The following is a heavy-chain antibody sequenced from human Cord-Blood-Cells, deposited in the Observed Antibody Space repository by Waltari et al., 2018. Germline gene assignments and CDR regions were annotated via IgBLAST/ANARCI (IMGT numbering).Heavy chain of an antibody. CDR3: AIDGSYYDAFDI. V-gene: IGHV1-8*01. Sequence: QVQLVQSGAEVKKPGASVKVSCKASGYTFTSYDINWVRQATGQGLEWMGWMNTNSGNTGYAQKCQGRVTMTSNTSISTAYMELSSLRSEDTAVYYCAIDGSYYDAFDIWGQGTMVTVSS. CDR1: GYTFTSYD. J-gene: IGHJ3*02. D-gene: IGHD1-26*01. CDR2: MNTNSGNT.